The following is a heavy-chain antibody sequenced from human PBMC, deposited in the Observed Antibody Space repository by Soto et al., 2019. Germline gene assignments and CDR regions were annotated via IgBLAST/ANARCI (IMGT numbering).Heavy chain of an antibody. D-gene: IGHD4-17*01. J-gene: IGHJ4*02. CDR2: ISGSGSIT. CDR3: AKGMRGLRGAYYFEN. Sequence: EVQLLESGGGLVQPGGSLRLSCAASGFSFSSYAMTWVRQAPGKGLEWVSAISGSGSITYYADSVKGRFTISRDNSKNTLDLQMNSVRAEDTAVYYCAKGMRGLRGAYYFENWGQGILVTVSS. V-gene: IGHV3-23*01. CDR1: GFSFSSYA.